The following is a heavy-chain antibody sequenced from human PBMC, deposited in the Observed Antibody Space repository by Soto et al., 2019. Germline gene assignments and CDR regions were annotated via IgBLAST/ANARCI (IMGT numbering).Heavy chain of an antibody. Sequence: QVQLVQSGAEVTKPGASMKVSCKASGYSFTNLVITWVRQAPGQGLEWMGWISTYYGNTNYAQRLQGRVTMTTDTSTSTAYMELRSLRSDDTAVYYCARDQGYGMDVWGQGTTVTVSS. D-gene: IGHD6-13*01. V-gene: IGHV1-18*01. J-gene: IGHJ6*02. CDR2: ISTYYGNT. CDR1: GYSFTNLV. CDR3: ARDQGYGMDV.